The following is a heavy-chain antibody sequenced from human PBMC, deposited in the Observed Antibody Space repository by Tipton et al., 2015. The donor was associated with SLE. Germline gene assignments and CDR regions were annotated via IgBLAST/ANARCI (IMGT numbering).Heavy chain of an antibody. J-gene: IGHJ5*02. CDR3: ARDSLSGDNWFDP. CDR2: IYNSGST. CDR1: GASIRSYY. V-gene: IGHV4-59*01. Sequence: TLSLTCTVSGASIRSYYWSWIRQPPGKGPEWIGNIYNSGSTNYNPSLKSRVTMSLDTSKNQFSLKLSSVTAADTAVYYCARDSLSGDNWFDPWGQGTLVTVSS. D-gene: IGHD1-1*01.